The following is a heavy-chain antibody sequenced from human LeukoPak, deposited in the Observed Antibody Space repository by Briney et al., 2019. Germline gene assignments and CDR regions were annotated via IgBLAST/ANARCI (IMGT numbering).Heavy chain of an antibody. CDR3: AKDKAIAARPNAFDI. V-gene: IGHV3-30*02. Sequence: GGSLRLSCAASGFTFSSYGMHWVRQAPGKGLEWVAVIWYDGSNKYYADSVKGRFTISRDNSKNTLYLQMNSLRAEDTAVYYCAKDKAIAARPNAFDIWGQGTMVTVSS. CDR2: IWYDGSNK. D-gene: IGHD6-6*01. J-gene: IGHJ3*02. CDR1: GFTFSSYG.